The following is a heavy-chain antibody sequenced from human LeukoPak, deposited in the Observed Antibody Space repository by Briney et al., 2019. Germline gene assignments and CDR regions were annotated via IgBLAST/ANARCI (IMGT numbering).Heavy chain of an antibody. V-gene: IGHV4-34*01. CDR3: ARGVGSGWYTPPYNWFDP. CDR1: GGSFSGYY. D-gene: IGHD6-19*01. J-gene: IGHJ5*02. Sequence: SETLSLTCAVYGGSFSGYYWSWIRQPPGEGLEWIGEINHSGSTNYNPSLKSRVTISVDTSKNQFSLKLSSVTAADTAVYYCARGVGSGWYTPPYNWFDPWGQGTLVTVSS. CDR2: INHSGST.